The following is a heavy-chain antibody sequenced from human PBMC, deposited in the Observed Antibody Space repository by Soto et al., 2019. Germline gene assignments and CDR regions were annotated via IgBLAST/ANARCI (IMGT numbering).Heavy chain of an antibody. D-gene: IGHD5-18*01. Sequence: EVQLVESGGGLVQTGGSLRLSCVASGFTFSNYAMNWVRQAPGKGLEWVSYISSSSSYIDYADSMKGRFTISRDNAKNSLYLQMNSLKDEDTAVYYCARERGYSYGYADYWGQGTLVTVSS. V-gene: IGHV3-48*02. CDR1: GFTFSNYA. J-gene: IGHJ4*02. CDR2: ISSSSSYI. CDR3: ARERGYSYGYADY.